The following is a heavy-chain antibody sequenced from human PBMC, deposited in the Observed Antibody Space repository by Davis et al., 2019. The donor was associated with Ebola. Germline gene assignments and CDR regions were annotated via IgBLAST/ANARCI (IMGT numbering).Heavy chain of an antibody. D-gene: IGHD6-19*01. Sequence: MPGGSLRLSCAVYGGSFNDFFWAWIRQPPGKGLEWIGEIHHSGNTNYNPSLKSRVTISLDTSKNQFYLKLSSVTAADTAVYYCARGAGAAVAQLLWGQGTMVTVSS. J-gene: IGHJ3*01. CDR1: GGSFNDFF. CDR3: ARGAGAAVAQLL. V-gene: IGHV4-34*01. CDR2: IHHSGNT.